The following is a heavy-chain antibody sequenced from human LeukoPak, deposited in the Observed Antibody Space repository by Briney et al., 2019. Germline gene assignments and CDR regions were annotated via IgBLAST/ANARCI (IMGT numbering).Heavy chain of an antibody. Sequence: GGSLRLSCAASGFTFSSYAMSWVRQAPGKGLEWDSAISGSGGSTYYADSVKGRFTISRDNSKNTLYLQMNSLRAEDTAVYYCAKNYGDYPLFDYWGQGTLVTVSS. CDR2: ISGSGGST. J-gene: IGHJ4*02. D-gene: IGHD4-17*01. CDR1: GFTFSSYA. V-gene: IGHV3-23*01. CDR3: AKNYGDYPLFDY.